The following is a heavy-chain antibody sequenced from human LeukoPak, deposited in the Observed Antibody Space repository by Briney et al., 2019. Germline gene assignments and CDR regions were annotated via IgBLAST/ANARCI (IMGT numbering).Heavy chain of an antibody. D-gene: IGHD4-17*01. J-gene: IGHJ4*02. CDR1: GYTFTGYY. CDR3: ARGDTVTRGIDY. Sequence: ASVKVSCKASGYTFTGYYMHWVRQAPGQRLEWMGWINPNSGGTNYAQKFQGRVTMTRDTSISTAYMELSRLRSDDTAVYYCARGDTVTRGIDYWGQGTLVTVSS. CDR2: INPNSGGT. V-gene: IGHV1-2*02.